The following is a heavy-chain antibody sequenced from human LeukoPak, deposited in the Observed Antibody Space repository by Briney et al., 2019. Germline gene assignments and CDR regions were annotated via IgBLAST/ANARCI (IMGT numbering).Heavy chain of an antibody. D-gene: IGHD4-17*01. CDR3: ARDGDKTEDYGDYVWVGNWFDP. CDR1: GGSISSYY. J-gene: IGHJ5*02. Sequence: SETLSLTCTVSGGSISSYYWSWIRQPAGKGLEWIGRIYTSGSTNYNPSLKSRVTMSVDTSKNQFSLKLSSVTAADTAVYYCARDGDKTEDYGDYVWVGNWFDPWGQGTLVTVSS. CDR2: IYTSGST. V-gene: IGHV4-4*07.